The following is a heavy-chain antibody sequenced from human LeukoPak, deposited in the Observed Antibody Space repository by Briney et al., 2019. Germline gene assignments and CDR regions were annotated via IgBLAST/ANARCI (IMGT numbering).Heavy chain of an antibody. Sequence: SETLSLTCTVSGDSISSSRFYWAWIRQPPGKGLEWIGSILYTGRTFYNPSLKSRVTISVDTSRNQFSLRLGSVTASDTAVYYCARRDVGATIDYWGQGALVTVSS. CDR1: GDSISSSRFY. J-gene: IGHJ4*02. CDR3: ARRDVGATIDY. CDR2: ILYTGRT. D-gene: IGHD1-26*01. V-gene: IGHV4-39*01.